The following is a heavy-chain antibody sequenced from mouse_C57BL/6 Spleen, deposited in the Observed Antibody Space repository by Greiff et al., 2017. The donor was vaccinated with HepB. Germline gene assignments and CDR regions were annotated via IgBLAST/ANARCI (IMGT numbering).Heavy chain of an antibody. Sequence: QVQLQQPGAELVKPGASVKLSCKASGYTFTSYWMQWVKQRPGQGLEWIGEIDPSDSYTNYNQKFKGKATLTVDTSSSTAYMQLSSLTSEDSAVYYCARFSRYFDYWGQGTTLTVSS. CDR1: GYTFTSYW. CDR2: IDPSDSYT. J-gene: IGHJ2*01. V-gene: IGHV1-50*01. CDR3: ARFSRYFDY.